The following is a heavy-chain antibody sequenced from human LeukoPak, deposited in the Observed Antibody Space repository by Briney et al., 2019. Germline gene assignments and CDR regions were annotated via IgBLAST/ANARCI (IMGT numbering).Heavy chain of an antibody. J-gene: IGHJ4*02. Sequence: GESLKISCKGSGYNFISYWLGWVRQMPGKSLEWMGIIYPGDSDTRYSPSFQGQVTISVDKSISTAYLQWSSLKASDTAMYYCAGGMSGSYYIYAYWGQGTLVTVSS. CDR3: AGGMSGSYYIYAY. V-gene: IGHV5-51*01. D-gene: IGHD1-26*01. CDR1: GYNFISYW. CDR2: IYPGDSDT.